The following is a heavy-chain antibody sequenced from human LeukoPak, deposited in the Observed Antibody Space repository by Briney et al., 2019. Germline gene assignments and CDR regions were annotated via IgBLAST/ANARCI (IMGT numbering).Heavy chain of an antibody. D-gene: IGHD2-21*01. J-gene: IGHJ5*02. Sequence: GASVTVSCKASGYTFTTYDINWVRQAPGQGLEWMGWINPNSGGTSSAQKFQGRVTMTRDTSITTVYMEVSWLTSDDTAIYYCARADRLHGGPYLIGPWGQGTLVTVSS. V-gene: IGHV1-2*02. CDR1: GYTFTTYD. CDR2: INPNSGGT. CDR3: ARADRLHGGPYLIGP.